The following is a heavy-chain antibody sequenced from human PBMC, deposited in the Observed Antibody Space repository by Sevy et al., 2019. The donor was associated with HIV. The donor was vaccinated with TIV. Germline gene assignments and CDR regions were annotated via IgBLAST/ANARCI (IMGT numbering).Heavy chain of an antibody. D-gene: IGHD2-2*02. J-gene: IGHJ4*02. CDR2: IYSGGST. CDR1: GFTVSSNY. V-gene: IGHV3-53*01. CDR3: ARDRTRYCSSTSCYTVYFDY. Sequence: GGSLRLSCAASGFTVSSNYMSWVRQAPGKGLEWVSVIYSGGSTYYADSVKGRITISRDNSKNTLYLQMNSLRAEDTAVYYCARDRTRYCSSTSCYTVYFDYWGQGTLVTVSS.